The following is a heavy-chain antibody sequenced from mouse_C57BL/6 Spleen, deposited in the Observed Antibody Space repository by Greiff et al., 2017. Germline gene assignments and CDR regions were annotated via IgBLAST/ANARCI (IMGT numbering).Heavy chain of an antibody. Sequence: VQLQQSGPELVKPGASVKISCKASGYSFTGYYMNWVKQSPEKSLEWIGEINPSTGGTTYNQKFKAKATLTVDKSSSTAYMQLKSLTSEDSAVYYCARGDAYWGQGTLVTVSA. V-gene: IGHV1-42*01. CDR3: ARGDAY. CDR2: INPSTGGT. J-gene: IGHJ3*01. CDR1: GYSFTGYY.